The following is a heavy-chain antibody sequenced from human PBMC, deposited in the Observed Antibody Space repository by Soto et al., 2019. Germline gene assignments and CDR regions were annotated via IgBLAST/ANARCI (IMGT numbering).Heavy chain of an antibody. CDR2: ISPGSRYP. D-gene: IGHD2-15*01. Sequence: VGSLRLSCAVSGFTFGDSYMSWIRQAPGKGLEWLSYISPGSRYPAYADSVKGRFTISRDNAKRSLYLQMMSLTAEDTAVYYCVRGGGGGLFDPWGQGTMVTVSS. J-gene: IGHJ5*02. CDR1: GFTFGDSY. V-gene: IGHV3-11*06. CDR3: VRGGGGGLFDP.